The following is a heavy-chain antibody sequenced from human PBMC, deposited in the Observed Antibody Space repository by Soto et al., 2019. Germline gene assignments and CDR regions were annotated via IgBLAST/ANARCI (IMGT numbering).Heavy chain of an antibody. V-gene: IGHV3-30*18. CDR2: ISYDGSNK. J-gene: IGHJ3*02. CDR3: AKVYLAVAGYDAFDI. Sequence: GGSLRLSCAASGFTFSSYGMHWVRQAPGKGLEWVAVISYDGSNKYYADSVKGRFTISRDNSKNTLYLQMNSLRAEDTAVYYCAKVYLAVAGYDAFDIWGQGTMVTVSS. CDR1: GFTFSSYG. D-gene: IGHD6-19*01.